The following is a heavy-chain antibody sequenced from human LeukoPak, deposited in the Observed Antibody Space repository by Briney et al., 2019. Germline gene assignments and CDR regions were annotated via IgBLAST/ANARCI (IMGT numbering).Heavy chain of an antibody. Sequence: GGSLRLSCAASGFTFSNYDMSWIRQAPGKGLVWVSYISSRSSNKEYADSVKGRFTISRDNSKNSLYLQMDSLRAEDSAIYYCAREGWDLNALDIWGQGTMVTVSP. D-gene: IGHD1-26*01. V-gene: IGHV3-11*04. CDR3: AREGWDLNALDI. J-gene: IGHJ3*02. CDR1: GFTFSNYD. CDR2: ISSRSSNK.